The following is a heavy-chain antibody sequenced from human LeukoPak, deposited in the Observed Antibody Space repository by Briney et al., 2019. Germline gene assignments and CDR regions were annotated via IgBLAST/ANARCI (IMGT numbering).Heavy chain of an antibody. J-gene: IGHJ6*04. Sequence: SETLSLTCTVSGYSISSGYYWGWIRQPPGKGLEWIGEINHSGSTNYNPSLKSRVTISVDTSKNQFSLKLSSVTAADTAVYYCARASGGQPRLLLLRLRNAHAGQMDVWGKGTTVTVSS. CDR2: INHSGST. CDR3: ARASGGQPRLLLLRLRNAHAGQMDV. CDR1: GYSISSGYY. V-gene: IGHV4-38-2*02. D-gene: IGHD3-22*01.